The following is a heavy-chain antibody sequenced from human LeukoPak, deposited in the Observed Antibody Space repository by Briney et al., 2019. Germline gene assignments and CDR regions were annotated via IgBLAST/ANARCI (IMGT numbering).Heavy chain of an antibody. CDR2: IDPSDSYT. CDR3: ARHRPMYSRWFDR. CDR1: GYLFTSYW. J-gene: IGHJ5*02. V-gene: IGHV5-10-1*01. Sequence: GASLKISCKGSGYLFTSYWISWVRQLPGKGLEWMGRIDPSDSYTNYSPSFQGHVTISADKSISTAYLQWSSLKASDTAMYYCARHRPMYSRWFDRWGQGTLVTVSS. D-gene: IGHD6-13*01.